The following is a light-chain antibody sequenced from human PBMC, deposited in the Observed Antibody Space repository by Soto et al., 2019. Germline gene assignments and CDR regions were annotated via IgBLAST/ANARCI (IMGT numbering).Light chain of an antibody. CDR2: DAS. Sequence: EIVLTQSPATLSLSPGERATLSCRASQGVSSYLAWYQQKPGQAPRLLIYDASNRATGIPARFSGSGPGTDFTLTISSLETEDFAVYYCQQRSNWAITFGQGTRLEIK. J-gene: IGKJ5*01. V-gene: IGKV3D-11*01. CDR3: QQRSNWAIT. CDR1: QGVSSY.